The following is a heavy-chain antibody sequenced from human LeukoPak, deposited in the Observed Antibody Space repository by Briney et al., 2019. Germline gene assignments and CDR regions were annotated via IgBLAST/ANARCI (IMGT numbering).Heavy chain of an antibody. V-gene: IGHV3-74*01. D-gene: IGHD1-26*01. Sequence: GGSLRLSCAASGFTFSNYWMHWVRQAPGKGLVWVSRIKTDGSSTFYADSVKGRFTISRDNAKNTMYLQMNSLRVEDTAVYYCAKAMESSGSYYACFDSWGQGTLVTVSS. J-gene: IGHJ4*02. CDR1: GFTFSNYW. CDR3: AKAMESSGSYYACFDS. CDR2: IKTDGSST.